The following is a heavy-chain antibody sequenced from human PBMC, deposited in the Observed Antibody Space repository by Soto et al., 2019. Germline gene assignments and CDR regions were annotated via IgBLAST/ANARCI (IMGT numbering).Heavy chain of an antibody. CDR2: IYYSGST. D-gene: IGHD3-10*01. Sequence: PSETLSLTCTVSGGSISSYYWSWIRQPPGKGLEWIGYIYYSGSTNYNPSLKSRVTISVDTSKNQFSLKLSSVTAADTAVYYCARDHYYGSGSHPQDCGYAEYTYYYYYGMDVWGQGTTVIVSS. CDR3: ARDHYYGSGSHPQDCGYAEYTYYYYYGMDV. CDR1: GGSISSYY. V-gene: IGHV4-59*01. J-gene: IGHJ6*02.